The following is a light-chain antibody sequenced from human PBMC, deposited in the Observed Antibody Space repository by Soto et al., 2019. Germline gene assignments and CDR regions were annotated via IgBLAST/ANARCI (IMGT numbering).Light chain of an antibody. V-gene: IGKV2-28*01. J-gene: IGKJ3*01. CDR1: QSLLHSNGYNY. CDR2: LGS. Sequence: DIVMTQSPLSLPVTPGEQTSISCRSNQSLLHSNGYNYLDWYLQKPGQSPQLLIYLGSNRASGGPDRFSGSGSGTDFTLKISRVEAEDVGVYYCMQALQTPPFTFGPGTKVDIK. CDR3: MQALQTPPFT.